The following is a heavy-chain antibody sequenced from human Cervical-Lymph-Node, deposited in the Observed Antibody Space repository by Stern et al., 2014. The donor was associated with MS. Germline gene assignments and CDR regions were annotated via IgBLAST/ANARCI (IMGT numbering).Heavy chain of an antibody. CDR2: INPSGGST. Sequence: QDQLVQSGAEVKKPGASVKVSCKASGYTFTSYYMHWVRQAPGQGLEWMGIINPSGGSTSYAQKFQGRVTMTRDTSTSTVYMELSSLRSEDTAVYYCARVPYYYDSSGYYHPHFDYWGQGTLVTVSS. CDR3: ARVPYYYDSSGYYHPHFDY. CDR1: GYTFTSYY. D-gene: IGHD3-22*01. J-gene: IGHJ4*02. V-gene: IGHV1-46*01.